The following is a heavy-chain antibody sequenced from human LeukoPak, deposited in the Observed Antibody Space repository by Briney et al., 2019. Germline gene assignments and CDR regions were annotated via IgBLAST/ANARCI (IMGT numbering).Heavy chain of an antibody. D-gene: IGHD6-19*01. J-gene: IGHJ4*02. CDR3: ARHAVAGTG. Sequence: GGSLRLSCAASGFTFTNHPMNWVRQAPGKGLEWVSSISSSSSYIYYADSVKGRFTISRDNAKNSLYLQMNSLRAEDTAVYYCARHAVAGTGWGQGTLVTASS. CDR2: ISSSSSYI. V-gene: IGHV3-21*01. CDR1: GFTFTNHP.